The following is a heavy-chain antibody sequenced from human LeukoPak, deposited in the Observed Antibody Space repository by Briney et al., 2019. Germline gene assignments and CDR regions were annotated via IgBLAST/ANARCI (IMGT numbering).Heavy chain of an antibody. CDR1: GFTFSDYN. CDR3: ARGLRITMVRGVKFDY. CDR2: ISRSGSTK. V-gene: IGHV3-11*04. J-gene: IGHJ4*02. Sequence: GGSLRLSCAASGFTFSDYNMRWIRQAPGKGLEWVSSISRSGSTKYYADSVKGRFTISRDNAKNSLFLQMNSLRAEDTAVYYCARGLRITMVRGVKFDYWGQGTLVTVSS. D-gene: IGHD3-10*01.